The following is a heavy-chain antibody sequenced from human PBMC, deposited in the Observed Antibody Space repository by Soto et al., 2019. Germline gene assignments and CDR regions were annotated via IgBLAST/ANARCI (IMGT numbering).Heavy chain of an antibody. CDR2: ISFDGNNK. V-gene: IGHV3-30*03. J-gene: IGHJ6*02. CDR3: ARDHWDCSGGGCNPHQLNFVAMDV. Sequence: QVHLVESGGGGVQPGRSKRLSCVVSGFTFNDYAIHWVRQAPGKGLEWVAVISFDGNNKFYADSVKGRFTISRDRSKTTAYLQMNNRRAEDTAVYYCARDHWDCSGGGCNPHQLNFVAMDVWGQGTTVTVSS. CDR1: GFTFNDYA. D-gene: IGHD2-15*01.